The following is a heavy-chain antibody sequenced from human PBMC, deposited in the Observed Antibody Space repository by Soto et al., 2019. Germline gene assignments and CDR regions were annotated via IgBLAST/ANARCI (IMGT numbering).Heavy chain of an antibody. CDR3: ASNKRTGNYYWMDV. CDR1: VGTLSIYA. CDR2: ISPIFGRP. Sequence: SVKVCCKPAVGTLSIYAISWMRQAPGQGLELMGAISPIFGRPNYAQNFQGRVMNTSDKSTSTAYMELSSLRSEDTAVYYCASNKRTGNYYWMDVWGQGTTVSVS. J-gene: IGHJ6*02. V-gene: IGHV1-69*06.